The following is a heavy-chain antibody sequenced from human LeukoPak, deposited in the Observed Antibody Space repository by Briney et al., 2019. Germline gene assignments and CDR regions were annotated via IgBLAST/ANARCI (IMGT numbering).Heavy chain of an antibody. V-gene: IGHV1-69*13. CDR2: IIPIFGTA. CDR3: ARVYYYGSGSSGYYYYMDV. CDR1: GGTLSSYA. Sequence: ASVKVSCKASGGTLSSYAISWVRQAPGQGLEWMGGIIPIFGTANYAQKFQGRVTITADESTSTAYMELSSLRSEDTAVYYCARVYYYGSGSSGYYYYMDVWGKGTTVTISS. D-gene: IGHD3-10*01. J-gene: IGHJ6*03.